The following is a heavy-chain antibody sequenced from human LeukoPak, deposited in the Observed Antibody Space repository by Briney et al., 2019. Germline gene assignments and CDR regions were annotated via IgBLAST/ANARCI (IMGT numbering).Heavy chain of an antibody. Sequence: SETLSLTCTVSGYSISSGYYWGWIRQPPGKGLEWIGSIYHSGSTYYNPSLKSRVTISVDTSKNQFSLKLSSVTAADTAVYYCARESVVPAAIAGYRGQGTLVTVSS. D-gene: IGHD2-2*02. V-gene: IGHV4-38-2*02. CDR3: ARESVVPAAIAGY. CDR2: IYHSGST. CDR1: GYSISSGYY. J-gene: IGHJ4*02.